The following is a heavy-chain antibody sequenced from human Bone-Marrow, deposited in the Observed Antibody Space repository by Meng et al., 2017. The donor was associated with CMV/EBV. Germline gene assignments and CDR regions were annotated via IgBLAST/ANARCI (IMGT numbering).Heavy chain of an antibody. V-gene: IGHV1-8*01. CDR2: MNPNSGNP. Sequence: ASVKVSCKASGYTFTSYDINWVRQATGQGLEWMGWMNPNSGNPGYAQKFQGRVTMTRNTSIKTAYMELSSLRSEDTAVYYCVREASAEYCTTTTCYTVYAMDVLGRGTTVTVSS. J-gene: IGHJ6*02. CDR3: VREASAEYCTTTTCYTVYAMDV. D-gene: IGHD2-2*02. CDR1: GYTFTSYD.